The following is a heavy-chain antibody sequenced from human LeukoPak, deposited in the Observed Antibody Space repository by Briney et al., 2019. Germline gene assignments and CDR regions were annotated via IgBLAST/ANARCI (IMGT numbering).Heavy chain of an antibody. CDR3: AKECDYSPGHKFDR. Sequence: GGSLRLSCAASGFTFNSYLMSWVRQAPGKGLEWVSVLFTGGGRTLYADSVKGRFTISGDTSRTTLYLQMNGLRAEDTAVYYCAKECDYSPGHKFDRWGQGTLVTVCS. V-gene: IGHV3-23*01. J-gene: IGHJ4*02. D-gene: IGHD3-10*01. CDR1: GFTFNSYL. CDR2: LFTGGGRT.